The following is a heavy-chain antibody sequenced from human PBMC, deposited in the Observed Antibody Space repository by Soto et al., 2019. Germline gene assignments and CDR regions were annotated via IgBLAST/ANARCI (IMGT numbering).Heavy chain of an antibody. V-gene: IGHV4-4*07. J-gene: IGHJ5*02. Sequence: QVHLQQSGPGLVKPSETLSLTCTVSGGSMTSYYWTWIRQPAGKGLEWIGRVYSSGGTHYNPSLKSRVTNSLDTSNNQFSLRLSSVTEADTAVYFCARGQRFSDWFDPWGQGTLVNVSS. D-gene: IGHD3-3*01. CDR1: GGSMTSYY. CDR3: ARGQRFSDWFDP. CDR2: VYSSGGT.